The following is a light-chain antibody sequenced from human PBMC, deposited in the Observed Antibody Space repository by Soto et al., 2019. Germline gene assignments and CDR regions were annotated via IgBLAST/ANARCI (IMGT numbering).Light chain of an antibody. CDR3: QQYNNWPPDRT. V-gene: IGKV3-15*01. CDR1: QSVSSN. J-gene: IGKJ1*01. CDR2: GAS. Sequence: EIVMTLSPATLSVSPGERATLSCRASQSVSSNLAWYQQKPGQAPRLLIYGASTRATGIPARFSGSGSGTEFTLTISSLQSEDFAIYFCQQYNNWPPDRTFGQGTKVEIK.